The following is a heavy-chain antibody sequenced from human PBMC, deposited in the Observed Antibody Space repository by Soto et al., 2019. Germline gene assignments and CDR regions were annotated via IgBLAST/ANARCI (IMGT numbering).Heavy chain of an antibody. D-gene: IGHD6-19*01. CDR1: GGSISSSSYY. J-gene: IGHJ6*02. CDR2: IYYSGST. V-gene: IGHV4-39*07. CDR3: ARDVGGWYEPGGYWYYYYGMDV. Sequence: PSETLSLTCTVSGGSISSSSYYWGWIRQPPGKGLEWIGSIYYSGSTYYNPSLKSRVTISVDTSKNQFSLKLSSVTAADTAVYYCARDVGGWYEPGGYWYYYYGMDVWGQGTTVTVSS.